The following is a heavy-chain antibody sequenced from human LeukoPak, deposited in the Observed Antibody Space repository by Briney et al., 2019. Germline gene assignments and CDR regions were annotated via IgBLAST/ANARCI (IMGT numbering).Heavy chain of an antibody. CDR3: AKDQYCSSTSCYSYYGMDV. J-gene: IGHJ6*02. CDR2: ISGSGGST. CDR1: GFTFSSYA. Sequence: QAGGSLRLSCAASGFTFSSYAMSWVRQAPGKGLERVSAISGSGGSTYYADSVKGRFTISRDNSKNTLYLQMNSLRAEDTAVYYCAKDQYCSSTSCYSYYGMDVWGQGTTVTVSS. D-gene: IGHD2-2*02. V-gene: IGHV3-23*01.